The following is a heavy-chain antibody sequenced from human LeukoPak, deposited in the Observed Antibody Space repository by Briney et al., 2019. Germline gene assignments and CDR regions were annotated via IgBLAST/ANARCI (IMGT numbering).Heavy chain of an antibody. D-gene: IGHD3-3*01. CDR2: ISYDGSNK. CDR1: GFTFSSYG. Sequence: GGSLRLSCAASGFTFSSYGMHWVRQAPGKGLEWVAVISYDGSNKYYADSVKGRFTISRDNAKNTLYLQMNSLRAEDTAVYYCARVRYYGNWFDPWGQGTLVTVSS. V-gene: IGHV3-30*03. J-gene: IGHJ5*02. CDR3: ARVRYYGNWFDP.